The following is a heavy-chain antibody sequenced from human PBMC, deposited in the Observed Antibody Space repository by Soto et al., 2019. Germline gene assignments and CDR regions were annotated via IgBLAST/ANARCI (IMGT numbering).Heavy chain of an antibody. V-gene: IGHV2-5*02. CDR3: AHCRGGVASF. J-gene: IGHJ4*02. CDR2: VYWDDDK. Sequence: QITLNESGPALVKPTQTLTLTCTFSGFSLNTRDVGVGWIRQPPGKALEWLGVVYWDDDKTYSPFLKSRLTITKDTPKNQVVLRMTKMDPVDTATYYCAHCRGGVASFWGQGTLVTVSS. CDR1: GFSLNTRDVG. D-gene: IGHD3-16*01.